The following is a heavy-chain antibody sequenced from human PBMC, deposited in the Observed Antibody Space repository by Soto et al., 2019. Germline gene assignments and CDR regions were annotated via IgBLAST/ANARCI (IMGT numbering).Heavy chain of an antibody. J-gene: IGHJ6*02. CDR2: ISYDGSNK. CDR3: ARDYYDSSGLPYGMDV. D-gene: IGHD3-22*01. Sequence: GGSLRLSCAASGFTFSSYAMHWVRQAPGKGLEWVAVISYDGSNKYYADSVKGRFTISRGNSKNTLYLQMNSLRAEDTAVYYCARDYYDSSGLPYGMDVWGQGTTVTVSS. CDR1: GFTFSSYA. V-gene: IGHV3-30-3*01.